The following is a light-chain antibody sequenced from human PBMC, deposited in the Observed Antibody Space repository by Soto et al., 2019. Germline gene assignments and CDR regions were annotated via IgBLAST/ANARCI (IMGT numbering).Light chain of an antibody. CDR2: GAS. CDR3: QQYNGWPRT. V-gene: IGKV3-15*01. Sequence: EIVMTQSPATLSVSPGERATLSCRASQSVTYNLAWYQQKPGQAPRLLIYGASTRATGIPARFSGSGSGTEFTLTISSLESEDFAVYYCQQYNGWPRTFGQGTKLEIK. CDR1: QSVTYN. J-gene: IGKJ2*01.